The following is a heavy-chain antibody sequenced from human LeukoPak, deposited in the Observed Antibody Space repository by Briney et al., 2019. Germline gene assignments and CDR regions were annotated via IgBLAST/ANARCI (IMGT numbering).Heavy chain of an antibody. CDR1: GFTFSSYS. CDR3: ARDRGPHITDAFDT. V-gene: IGHV3-21*01. J-gene: IGHJ3*02. Sequence: GGSLRLSCAASGFTFSSYSMNWVRQAPGKGLEWVSSISSSSSYIYYADSVKGRFTISRDNAKNSLYLQMNSLRAEDTAVYYCARDRGPHITDAFDTWGQGTMVTVSS. D-gene: IGHD1-14*01. CDR2: ISSSSSYI.